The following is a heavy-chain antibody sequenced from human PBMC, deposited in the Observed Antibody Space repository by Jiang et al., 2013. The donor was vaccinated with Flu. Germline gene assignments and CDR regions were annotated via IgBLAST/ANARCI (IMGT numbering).Heavy chain of an antibody. CDR1: GYTFITYA. CDR2: IDTDTGNP. Sequence: QSGSELKNPGASVKLSCKASGYTFITYAMNWVRQAPGQGLEWMGWIDTDTGNPTYAQGFTGRYVFSVDTSVSTAYLEIPSLETEDTAVYYCTTGERYFFDFWGQGALVTVSS. V-gene: IGHV7-4-1*01. J-gene: IGHJ4*02. CDR3: TTGERYFFDF. D-gene: IGHD1-1*01.